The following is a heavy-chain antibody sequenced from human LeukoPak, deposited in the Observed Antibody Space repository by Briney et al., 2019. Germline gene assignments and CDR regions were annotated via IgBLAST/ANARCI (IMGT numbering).Heavy chain of an antibody. D-gene: IGHD3-10*01. CDR1: GYTFTGYY. Sequence: ASVKVSCKASGYTFTGYYMHWVRQAPGQGLEWMGWINPNSGGTNYAQKFQGRVAMTRDTSISTAYRALSRLRSDDTAVYYCVNANMGRGVGSFFDRNWFDLWGQGTLVTVSS. V-gene: IGHV1-2*02. J-gene: IGHJ5*02. CDR3: VNANMGRGVGSFFDRNWFDL. CDR2: INPNSGGT.